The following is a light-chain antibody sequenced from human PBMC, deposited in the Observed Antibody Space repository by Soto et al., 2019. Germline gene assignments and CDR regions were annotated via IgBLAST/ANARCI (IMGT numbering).Light chain of an antibody. CDR3: SSYTSSSTYV. Sequence: QSVLTQPPSVSGSPGQSVTISCTGTISDVGFYARVSWYQRPPGTAPKLLIYDVTNRPSGVPDRFSGSQSGKTASLTISGLQAGDEADYYCSSYTSSSTYVFGTGTKVTVL. CDR2: DVT. CDR1: ISDVGFYAR. J-gene: IGLJ1*01. V-gene: IGLV2-18*02.